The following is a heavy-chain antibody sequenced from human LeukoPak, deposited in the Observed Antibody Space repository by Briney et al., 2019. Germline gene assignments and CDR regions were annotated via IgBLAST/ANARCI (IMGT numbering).Heavy chain of an antibody. D-gene: IGHD5-24*01. J-gene: IGHJ4*02. CDR1: GYTFTGHY. CDR2: INPNSGGT. Sequence: ASVKVSCKASGYTFTGHYMHWVRQAPGQGLEWMGWINPNSGGTYYAQKFQGRVTMTRDTSISTAHMELSRLTSDDTAVYYCARGAKERAASTPFDYWGQGTLLTVSS. V-gene: IGHV1-2*02. CDR3: ARGAKERAASTPFDY.